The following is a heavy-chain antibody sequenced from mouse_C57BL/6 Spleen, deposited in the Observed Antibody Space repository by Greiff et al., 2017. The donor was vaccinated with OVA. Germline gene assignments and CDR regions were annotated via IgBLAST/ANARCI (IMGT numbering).Heavy chain of an antibody. CDR1: GYTFTSYW. D-gene: IGHD2-1*01. Sequence: QVQLQQPGAELVKPGASVKLSCKASGYTFTSYWMQWVKQRPGQGLEWIGEIDPSDSYTNYNQKFKGKATLTVDTSSSTAYMQLSSLTSEDSAVYYCARCNYYFDYWGKGTTLTVSS. CDR2: IDPSDSYT. V-gene: IGHV1-50*01. CDR3: ARCNYYFDY. J-gene: IGHJ2*01.